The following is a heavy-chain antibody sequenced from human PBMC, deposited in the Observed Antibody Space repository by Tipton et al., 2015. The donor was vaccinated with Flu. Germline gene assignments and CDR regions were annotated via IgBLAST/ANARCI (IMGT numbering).Heavy chain of an antibody. Sequence: TLSLTCTVSGGSVSSGSYYWSWIRQPPGKGLEWIGYIFYSGSTNYNPSLKSRVTIPVDTSKNQFSLKLSSVTAADTAVYYCARDRPARVSSGWYCAFDIWAQGTMVTVAS. CDR3: ARDRPARVSSGWYCAFDI. V-gene: IGHV4-61*01. CDR2: IFYSGST. CDR1: GGSVSSGSYY. J-gene: IGHJ3*02. D-gene: IGHD6-19*01.